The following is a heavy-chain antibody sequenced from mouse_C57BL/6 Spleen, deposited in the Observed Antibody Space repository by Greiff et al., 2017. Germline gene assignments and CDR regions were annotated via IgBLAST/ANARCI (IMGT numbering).Heavy chain of an antibody. Sequence: QVHVKQSGAELVKPGASVKISCKASGYAFSSYWMNWVKQRPGKGLEWIGQIYPGDGDTNYNGKFKGKATLTADKSSSTAYMQLSSLTSEDSAVYFCARSDYYGSSDWYFDVWGTGTTVTVSS. CDR1: GYAFSSYW. V-gene: IGHV1-80*01. D-gene: IGHD1-1*01. J-gene: IGHJ1*03. CDR2: IYPGDGDT. CDR3: ARSDYYGSSDWYFDV.